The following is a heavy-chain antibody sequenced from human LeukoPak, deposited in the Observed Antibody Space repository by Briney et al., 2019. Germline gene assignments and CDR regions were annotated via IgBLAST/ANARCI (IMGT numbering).Heavy chain of an antibody. CDR1: GYTFTDYY. J-gene: IGHJ4*02. V-gene: IGHV1-2*02. Sequence: ASVKVSCKASGYTFTDYYMHWVRQAPGQGLEWMGWINPNSGGTNYAQKFQGRVTMTRDTSISTAYMELSSLRSDDTAMYYCARSYSDFGYALHDYWGQGTLVTVSS. D-gene: IGHD1-26*01. CDR2: INPNSGGT. CDR3: ARSYSDFGYALHDY.